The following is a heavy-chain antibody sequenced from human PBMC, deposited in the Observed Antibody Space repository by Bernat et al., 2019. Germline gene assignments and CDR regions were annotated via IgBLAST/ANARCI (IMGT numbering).Heavy chain of an antibody. D-gene: IGHD6-19*01. Sequence: EVQLVESGGGLIQPGGSLRVSCAASGFTVNSNYMSWVRQAPGKGLEWVSVIYSGDSTYYADSVKGRFTISRDNSKNTLYLKMNSLRAEDTAVYYCAREGVEAVTGKGPLGYWGQGTLVTVSS. J-gene: IGHJ4*02. CDR3: AREGVEAVTGKGPLGY. CDR2: IYSGDST. CDR1: GFTVNSNY. V-gene: IGHV3-53*01.